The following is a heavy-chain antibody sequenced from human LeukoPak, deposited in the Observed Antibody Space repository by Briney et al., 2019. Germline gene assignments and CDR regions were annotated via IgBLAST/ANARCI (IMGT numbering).Heavy chain of an antibody. CDR1: GYTFTSYD. V-gene: IGHV1-8*01. J-gene: IGHJ6*02. CDR3: ARADLPYYSMDV. Sequence: ASVKVSCKASGYTFTSYDINWVRQATGQGLEWMGWMNPNSGNTGYAQKFQGRVTMTRNTSISTAYMELSSLRSEDTAVYYCARADLPYYSMDVWGQGTTVTVSS. CDR2: MNPNSGNT.